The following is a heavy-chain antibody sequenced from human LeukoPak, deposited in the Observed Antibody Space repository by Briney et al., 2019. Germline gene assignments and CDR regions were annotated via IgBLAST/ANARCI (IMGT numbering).Heavy chain of an antibody. CDR3: ARDSSSFKFDY. Sequence: ASVKVSCKASGYTFTGYYMHWVRQASGQGLEWMGWINPNSGGTNYAQKFQGWATMTRDTSISTAYMELSRLRSDDTAVYYCARDSSSFKFDYWGQGTLVTVSS. D-gene: IGHD6-6*01. V-gene: IGHV1-2*04. J-gene: IGHJ4*02. CDR2: INPNSGGT. CDR1: GYTFTGYY.